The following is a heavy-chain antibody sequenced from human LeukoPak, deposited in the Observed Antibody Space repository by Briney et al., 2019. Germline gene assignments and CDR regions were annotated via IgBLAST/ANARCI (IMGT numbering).Heavy chain of an antibody. CDR1: GFTFSDYY. CDR2: ISSSSSYT. V-gene: IGHV3-11*06. D-gene: IGHD2-15*01. J-gene: IGHJ4*02. CDR3: ARRDCSGGGCYGFDY. Sequence: GGSLRLSCAASGFTFSDYYMSWIRQAPGKGLEWVSYISSSSSYTNYADSVKGRFTISRDNAKNSLYLQMNSLRAEDTAVYYCARRDCSGGGCYGFDYWGQGTLVTVSS.